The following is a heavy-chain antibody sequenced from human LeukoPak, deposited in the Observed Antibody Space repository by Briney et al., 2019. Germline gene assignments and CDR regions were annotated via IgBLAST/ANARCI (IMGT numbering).Heavy chain of an antibody. CDR1: GFSLSTSGMC. CDR2: IDSDDDK. D-gene: IGHD6-19*01. J-gene: IGHJ4*02. CDR3: AHRQTAVAGFDY. V-gene: IGHV2-70*12. Sequence: SGPALVKPTQTLTLTCTFSGFSLSTSGMCVSWIRQPPGKALEWLARIDSDDDKYYSTSLKTRLTISKDTSKNQVVLTMTNMDPVDTATYYCAHRQTAVAGFDYWGQGILVTVSS.